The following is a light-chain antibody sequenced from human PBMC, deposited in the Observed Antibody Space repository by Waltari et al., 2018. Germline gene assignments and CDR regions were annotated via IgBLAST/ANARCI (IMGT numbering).Light chain of an antibody. V-gene: IGKV3-20*01. Sequence: EIVLTQSPGTLSLSPGDRAILSCRARQSVSKYLAGYQQKPGQAPRLLIYGASSRATGIPDRFSGSGSGTDFSLTISRLEPEDFAVYYCQQYVSLPATFGQGTKVEIE. CDR3: QQYVSLPAT. J-gene: IGKJ1*01. CDR1: QSVSKY. CDR2: GAS.